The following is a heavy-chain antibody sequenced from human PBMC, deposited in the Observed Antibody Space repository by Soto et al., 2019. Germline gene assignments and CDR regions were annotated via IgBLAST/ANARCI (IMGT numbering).Heavy chain of an antibody. Sequence: AETLSLTCTVHGYSISSGSYWARLRQPPGKGPAGNASIYHGGTTFYNPSLKSRITISVDTSNNQFSLKLTSVTAADTAVYYCARVHVMVVAGSTFDYWGHGTLVTVSS. V-gene: IGHV4-38-2*02. J-gene: IGHJ4*01. CDR3: ARVHVMVVAGSTFDY. D-gene: IGHD6-19*01. CDR2: IYHGGTT. CDR1: GYSISSGSY.